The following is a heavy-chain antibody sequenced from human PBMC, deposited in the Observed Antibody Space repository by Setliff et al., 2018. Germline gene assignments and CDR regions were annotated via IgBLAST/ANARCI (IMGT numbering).Heavy chain of an antibody. V-gene: IGHV3-9*01. CDR1: GFAFDNYA. Sequence: GGSLRLSCAASGFAFDNYAMHWVRQSPGKGLEWVAGILWNGGVVAYADSVKGRFTISRGNPRNSLYLEMNSLRQEDTAIYYCAIGLQYDHSGYQSNWVDPWGQGSQVTVSS. CDR3: AIGLQYDHSGYQSNWVDP. CDR2: ILWNGGVV. D-gene: IGHD5-18*01. J-gene: IGHJ5*02.